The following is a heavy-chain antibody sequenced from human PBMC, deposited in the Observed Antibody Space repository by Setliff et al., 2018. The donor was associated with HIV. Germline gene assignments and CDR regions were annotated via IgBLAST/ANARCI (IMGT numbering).Heavy chain of an antibody. CDR1: GFTFSPYA. V-gene: IGHV3-33*06. D-gene: IGHD1-26*01. CDR3: AKPLTQWGVSPYHYAVDV. CDR2: IWADEITK. Sequence: PGGSLRLSCATSGFTFSPYAIHWVRQAPGMGLEWVAMIWADEITKFYADSVKGRFTISRDNSKNTLYLQMNSLRAEDTAVYYCAKPLTQWGVSPYHYAVDVWGQGTTVTVSS. J-gene: IGHJ6*02.